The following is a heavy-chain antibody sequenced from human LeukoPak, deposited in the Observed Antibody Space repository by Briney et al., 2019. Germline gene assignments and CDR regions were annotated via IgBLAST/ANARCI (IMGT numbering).Heavy chain of an antibody. CDR2: ISSSSSYT. J-gene: IGHJ4*02. CDR3: ARHYYGSGSYDY. V-gene: IGHV3-11*06. CDR1: GFTFSDYY. Sequence: PGGSLRLSCAASGFTFSDYYMSWIRQAPGKGREWVSYISSSSSYTNYADSVKGRFTISRDNAKNSLYLQMNSLRAEDTAVYYCARHYYGSGSYDYWGQGTLVTVSS. D-gene: IGHD3-10*01.